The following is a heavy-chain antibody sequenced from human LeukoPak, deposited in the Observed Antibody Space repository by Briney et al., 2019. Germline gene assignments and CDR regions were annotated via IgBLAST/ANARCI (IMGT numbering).Heavy chain of an antibody. CDR1: GFSIMTAW. D-gene: IGHD2-2*02. J-gene: IGHJ4*02. V-gene: IGHV3-15*05. CDR2: IKSKSDGGAT. CDR3: ITYTGR. Sequence: GVYLRLYCAASGFSIMTAWMSWVRQAQGQGLEWGGRIKSKSDGGATGYAATVEGRLSISRDDSENTLYLQMNSLQTDVTVVYYCITYTGRWGQGCLATVSS.